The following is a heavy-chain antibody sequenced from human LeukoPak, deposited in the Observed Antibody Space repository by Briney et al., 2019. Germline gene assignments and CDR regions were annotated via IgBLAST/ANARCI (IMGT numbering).Heavy chain of an antibody. V-gene: IGHV3-33*01. D-gene: IGHD3-9*01. CDR3: ARDHNHYDILPGLFDY. CDR1: GFTFSSYG. CDR2: IWYDGSNK. Sequence: QSGGSLRLSCAASGFTFSSYGMHWARQAPGKGLEWVAVIWYDGSNKYYADSVKGRFTISRDNSKNTLYLQMNSLRAEDTAVYYCARDHNHYDILPGLFDYWGREPWSPSPQ. J-gene: IGHJ4*02.